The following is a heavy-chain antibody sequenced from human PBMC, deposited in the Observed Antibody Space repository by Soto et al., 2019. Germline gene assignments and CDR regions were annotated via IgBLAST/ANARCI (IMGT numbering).Heavy chain of an antibody. J-gene: IGHJ4*02. D-gene: IGHD5-18*01. V-gene: IGHV1-18*01. CDR3: ARVGLGTALATVDY. CDR2: ISGYNGNA. Sequence: QVQLAQSGAEVKKPGASVKVSCTASGYKFSSYGISWVRQAPGQGLKWMGWISGYNGNANYAQKVQGRVTVTTDTSTTTAYMELRNLRSDDTAVYYCARVGLGTALATVDYWGQGTLVTVSS. CDR1: GYKFSSYG.